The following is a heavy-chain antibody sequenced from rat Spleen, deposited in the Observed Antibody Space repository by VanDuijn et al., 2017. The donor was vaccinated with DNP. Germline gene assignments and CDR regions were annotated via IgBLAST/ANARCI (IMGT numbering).Heavy chain of an antibody. J-gene: IGHJ4*01. Sequence: QVQLKESGPGLVQPSQTLSLTCTVSGFSLTSYNVHWVRQPTGKGLEWMGIIWTGGSTDYNSALKSRLSISRDTSKSQVFLKKKRLQTEDIATYDCARDYYYDGYYYAMDAWGQGTSVTVSS. D-gene: IGHD1-12*03. CDR3: ARDYYYDGYYYAMDA. CDR2: IWTGGST. V-gene: IGHV2-30*01. CDR1: GFSLTSYN.